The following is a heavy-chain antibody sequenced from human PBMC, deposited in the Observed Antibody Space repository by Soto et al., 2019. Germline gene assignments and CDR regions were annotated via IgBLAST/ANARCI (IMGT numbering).Heavy chain of an antibody. CDR1: GFTFSNCG. J-gene: IGHJ4*02. V-gene: IGHV3-33*01. CDR3: ARDGGGDCYLDY. D-gene: IGHD2-21*01. CDR2: IWYDGSNK. Sequence: LRLSCAACGFTFSNCGMHRVRQAPGKGLEWVAVIWYDGSNKYYADSVKGRFTISRDNSKNTLYLQMNSLRAADTAVYYCARDGGGDCYLDYWGQGTLVTVSS.